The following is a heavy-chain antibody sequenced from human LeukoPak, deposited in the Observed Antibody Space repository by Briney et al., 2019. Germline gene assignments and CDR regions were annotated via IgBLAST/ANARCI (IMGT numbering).Heavy chain of an antibody. D-gene: IGHD1-1*01. J-gene: IGHJ6*03. CDR2: IYYSGST. CDR1: GGSISNYH. CDR3: ATGTGHYYYYYYMDV. V-gene: IGHV4-59*08. Sequence: SETLSLTCTVSGGSISNYHWSWIRQPPGKGLDWIGYIYYSGSTNYNPSLKSRVTISVDTSKNQFSLKLSSVTAADTAIYYCATGTGHYYYYYYMDVWGKGTTVTVSS.